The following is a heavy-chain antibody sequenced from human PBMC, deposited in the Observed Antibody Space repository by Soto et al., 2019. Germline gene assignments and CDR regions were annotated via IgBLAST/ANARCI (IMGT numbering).Heavy chain of an antibody. V-gene: IGHV4-59*12. CDR1: GGSISSYY. Sequence: PSENLSLTCTVSGGSISSYYWSWIRQPPGKGLEWIGYIYYSGSTNYNPSLKSRVTISVDTSKNQFSLKLSSVTAADTAVYYCARGGRGAIDYWGHGTLVTHSS. CDR3: ARGGRGAIDY. D-gene: IGHD3-16*01. J-gene: IGHJ4*01. CDR2: IYYSGST.